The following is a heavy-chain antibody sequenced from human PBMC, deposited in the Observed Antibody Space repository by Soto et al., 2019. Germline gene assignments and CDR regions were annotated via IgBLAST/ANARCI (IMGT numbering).Heavy chain of an antibody. J-gene: IGHJ6*02. Sequence: QVQLVQSGAEVKKPGSSVKVSCKASGGTFSSYAISWVRQAPGQGLEWMGGIIPIFGTANYAQKFQGRVTITADKSTSTAYMELSRLRSEDTAVYYCARGGDSYGSYYYYGMDVWGQGTTVTVSS. D-gene: IGHD5-18*01. CDR2: IIPIFGTA. CDR1: GGTFSSYA. V-gene: IGHV1-69*06. CDR3: ARGGDSYGSYYYYGMDV.